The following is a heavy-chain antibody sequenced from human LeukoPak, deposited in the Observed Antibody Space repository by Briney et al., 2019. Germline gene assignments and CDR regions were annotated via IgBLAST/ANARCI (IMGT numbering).Heavy chain of an antibody. Sequence: SETLSLTCTASDDSISRDFWTWLRQPPGKGLEWIGHIRYSGRTEYNPSLKSRVTISIQTSKNQFSLKLTSVTAADTAIYYCARLPDVSGWPFDYWGQGILVTVSS. CDR1: DDSISRDF. J-gene: IGHJ4*02. V-gene: IGHV4-59*01. D-gene: IGHD6-19*01. CDR2: IRYSGRT. CDR3: ARLPDVSGWPFDY.